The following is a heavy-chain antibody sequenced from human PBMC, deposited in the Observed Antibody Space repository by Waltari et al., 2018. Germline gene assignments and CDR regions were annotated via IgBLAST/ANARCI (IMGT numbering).Heavy chain of an antibody. J-gene: IGHJ4*01. CDR2: IKGKSDGAIT. CDR3: TTLDAPWGG. Sequence: EVQMVESGGGLVKPGDSLRLSCAASGFTFTPAWLTWVRQAPGKGLGWVGRIKGKSDGAITDFAAPVRGRFSISRDDSQNMVFLQMNSLRTEVTAVYYCTTLDAPWGGWGHGTLVTVSS. V-gene: IGHV3-15*01. CDR1: GFTFTPAW. D-gene: IGHD7-27*01.